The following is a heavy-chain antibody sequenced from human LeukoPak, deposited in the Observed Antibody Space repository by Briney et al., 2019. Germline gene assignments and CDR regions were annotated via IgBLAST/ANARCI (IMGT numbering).Heavy chain of an antibody. Sequence: PSQTLSLTCTVSGTSISSGAHSWSWVRQHPGKGLEWIAYIYYSGNTYYNPSLKRRVTISVDTSKNQFSLKLSSVTAADTAVYYCARTITIFGALGYFDYWGQGTLVTVSS. V-gene: IGHV4-31*03. CDR2: IYYSGNT. CDR1: GTSISSGAHS. CDR3: ARTITIFGALGYFDY. J-gene: IGHJ4*02. D-gene: IGHD3-3*01.